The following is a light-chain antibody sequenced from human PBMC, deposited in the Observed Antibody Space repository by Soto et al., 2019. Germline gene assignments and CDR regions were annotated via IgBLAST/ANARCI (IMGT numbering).Light chain of an antibody. CDR2: HAS. J-gene: IGKJ4*01. CDR3: QQYNEWPLT. Sequence: EIVMTQSLATLSVSPGERATLSCRASQSVSNNLALYQQKPGQAPRLLIYHASTGATGIPARFSGSGSGTALTLTISSVQSEDFAVYYCQQYNEWPLTFGGGTKVEIK. CDR1: QSVSNN. V-gene: IGKV3-15*01.